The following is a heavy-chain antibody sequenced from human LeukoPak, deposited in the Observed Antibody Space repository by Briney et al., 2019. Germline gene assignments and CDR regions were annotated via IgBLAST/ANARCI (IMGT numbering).Heavy chain of an antibody. J-gene: IGHJ3*02. CDR3: ARTYDSGGSFDI. CDR2: ISGSGGST. CDR1: GFTFSSYA. D-gene: IGHD1-26*01. V-gene: IGHV3-23*01. Sequence: PGGSLRLSCAASGFTFSSYAMSWVRQAPGKGLEWVSAISGSGGSTYYADSVKGRFTISRDNSKNTLYLQMGSLRTDDMAVYYCARTYDSGGSFDIWGQGTMVTVSS.